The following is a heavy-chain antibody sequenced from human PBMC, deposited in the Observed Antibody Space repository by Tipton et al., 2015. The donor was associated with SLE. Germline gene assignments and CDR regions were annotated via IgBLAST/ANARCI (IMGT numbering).Heavy chain of an antibody. CDR1: GGSFSGDY. CDR2: ISDSEIT. Sequence: TLSLTCEVYGGSFSGDYWSWIRQPPGKGLEWIGEISDSEITDYNPSLKSRVTISVDTSKNQFSLKVSSVTAADTAVYYCASPITLVRGVTKDYWGQGTLVTVSS. J-gene: IGHJ4*02. CDR3: ASPITLVRGVTKDY. V-gene: IGHV4-34*01. D-gene: IGHD3-10*01.